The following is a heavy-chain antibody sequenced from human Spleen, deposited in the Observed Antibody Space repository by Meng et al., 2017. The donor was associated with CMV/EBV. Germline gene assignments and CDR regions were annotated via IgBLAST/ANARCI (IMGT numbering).Heavy chain of an antibody. CDR1: GFTVSSNY. D-gene: IGHD2-2*01. CDR2: IYSGGST. J-gene: IGHJ6*02. V-gene: IGHV3-53*01. CDR3: ARVGLGPAATSGGMDV. Sequence: GESLKISCAASGFTVSSNYMSWVRQAPGKGLEWASVIYSGGSTYYADSVKGRFTISRDNSKNTLYLQMNSLRAEDTAVYYCARVGLGPAATSGGMDVWGQGTTVTVSS.